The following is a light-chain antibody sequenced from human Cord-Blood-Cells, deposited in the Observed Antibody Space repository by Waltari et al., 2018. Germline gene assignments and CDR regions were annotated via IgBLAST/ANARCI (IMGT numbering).Light chain of an antibody. V-gene: IGKV3-20*01. J-gene: IGKJ2*01. CDR2: GAS. Sequence: EIVLTQSPGTLSLSPGERATLSCRASQSVSSSYLAWYQQKPGQAPRTLIYGASSRATGIPDRFSGSGSGTDFTLTISRLEPEDFAVYYCQQYGSSPRTFGQGTKLEIK. CDR1: QSVSSSY. CDR3: QQYGSSPRT.